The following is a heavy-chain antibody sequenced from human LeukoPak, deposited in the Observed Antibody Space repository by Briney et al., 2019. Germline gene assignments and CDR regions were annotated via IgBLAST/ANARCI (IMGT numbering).Heavy chain of an antibody. CDR3: ARDRVAIVVDYFDD. CDR2: IYYSGST. Sequence: SATLSLTCTVSCGSISSSSYCWGWIRRTPGKGLERIGSIYYSGSTYNNPSLKSRVTISVDTSNKQCSLKLSSVTAADTAVYYCARDRVAIVVDYFDDWGQGTLVTVSS. CDR1: CGSISSSSYC. D-gene: IGHD2-15*01. J-gene: IGHJ4*02. V-gene: IGHV4-39*07.